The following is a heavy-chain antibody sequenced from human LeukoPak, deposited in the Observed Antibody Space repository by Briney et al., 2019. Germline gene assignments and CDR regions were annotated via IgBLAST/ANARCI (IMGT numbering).Heavy chain of an antibody. J-gene: IGHJ4*02. CDR2: IYPGDSET. CDR3: ARGDSRLNPFDY. D-gene: IGHD3-22*01. CDR1: GYIFSSYW. Sequence: GESLKISCKGSGYIFSSYWIGWVRQMPGKGLEWMGIIYPGDSETRYSPSFQGQVSISADKSISTAYLQWTSLKVSDTATYYCARGDSRLNPFDYWGQGTLVTVSS. V-gene: IGHV5-51*01.